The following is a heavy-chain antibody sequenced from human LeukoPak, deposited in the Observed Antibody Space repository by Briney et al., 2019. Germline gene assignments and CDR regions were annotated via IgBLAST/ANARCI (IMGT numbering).Heavy chain of an antibody. V-gene: IGHV4-39*07. Sequence: MTSETLSLTCTVSGGSISSSSYYWGWIRQPPGKGLEWIGSIYYSGSTYYNPSLKSRVTISVDTSKNQFSLKLSSVTAADTAVYYCARESTEDYDILTGHPQYSFDYWGQGTLLTVSS. CDR2: IYYSGST. D-gene: IGHD3-9*01. CDR3: ARESTEDYDILTGHPQYSFDY. J-gene: IGHJ4*02. CDR1: GGSISSSSYY.